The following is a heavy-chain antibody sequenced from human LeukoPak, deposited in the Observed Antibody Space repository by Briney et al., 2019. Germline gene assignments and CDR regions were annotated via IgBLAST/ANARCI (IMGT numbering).Heavy chain of an antibody. CDR2: ISGSGGST. D-gene: IGHD3-10*01. J-gene: IGHJ4*02. CDR3: AKLLWFGELFSAYDY. Sequence: GGSLRLSCAASGFTFSSYGMSWVRQAPGKGLEWVSAISGSGGSTYYADSVKGRFTISRDNSKNTLYLQMNSLRAEDTAVYYCAKLLWFGELFSAYDYWGQGTLVTVSS. CDR1: GFTFSSYG. V-gene: IGHV3-23*01.